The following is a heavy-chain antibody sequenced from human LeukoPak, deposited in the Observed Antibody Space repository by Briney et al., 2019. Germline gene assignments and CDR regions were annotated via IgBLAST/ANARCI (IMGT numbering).Heavy chain of an antibody. CDR1: GGSISSGDYY. Sequence: SQTLSLTCTVSGGSISSGDYYWGWIRQPPGTGLEWIGSIYYSGSTYYNPSLKSRVTISVDTSKNQFSLKLSSVTAADTAVYYCARPRGVVVVAATMWFDPWGQGTLVTVSS. D-gene: IGHD2-15*01. J-gene: IGHJ5*02. CDR2: IYYSGST. CDR3: ARPRGVVVVAATMWFDP. V-gene: IGHV4-39*01.